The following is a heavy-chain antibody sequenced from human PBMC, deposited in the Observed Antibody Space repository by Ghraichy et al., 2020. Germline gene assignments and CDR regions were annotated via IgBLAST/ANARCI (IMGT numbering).Heavy chain of an antibody. V-gene: IGHV3-15*01. J-gene: IGHJ4*02. CDR3: TTDTGVSGTRQL. D-gene: IGHD1-1*01. CDR1: GFTFSNAW. CDR2: IKSKTDGGTT. Sequence: GRSLRLSCAASGFTFSNAWMSWVRQAPGKGLEWVGRIKSKTDGGTTDYAAPVKGRFTISRDDSKNTLYLQMNSLKTEDTAVYYCTTDTGVSGTRQLGGQGTLVTVSS.